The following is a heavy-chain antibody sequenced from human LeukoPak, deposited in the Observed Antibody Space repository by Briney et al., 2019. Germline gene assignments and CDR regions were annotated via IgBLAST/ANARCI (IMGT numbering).Heavy chain of an antibody. D-gene: IGHD2-2*01. Sequence: GASVKVSCKASGGTFSSYAISWVRQAPGQGLEWMGGIIPIFGTANYAQKFQGRVTITTDESTSTAYMELSSLRSEDTAVYYCAPYCSSTSCYLSTYDWGQGTLVTVSS. V-gene: IGHV1-69*05. CDR1: GGTFSSYA. J-gene: IGHJ4*02. CDR3: APYCSSTSCYLSTYD. CDR2: IIPIFGTA.